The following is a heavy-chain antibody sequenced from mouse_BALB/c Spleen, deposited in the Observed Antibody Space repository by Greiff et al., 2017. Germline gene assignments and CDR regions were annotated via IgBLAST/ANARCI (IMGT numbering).Heavy chain of an antibody. Sequence: DVHLVESGGGLVKPGGSLKLSCAASGFTFSSYAMSWVRQTPEKRLEWVATISSGGSYTYYPDSVKGRFTISRDNAKNTLYLQMSSLRSEDTAMYYCARHEGAYWGQGTLVTVSA. CDR1: GFTFSSYA. CDR2: ISSGGSYT. CDR3: ARHEGAY. J-gene: IGHJ3*01. V-gene: IGHV5-9-3*01.